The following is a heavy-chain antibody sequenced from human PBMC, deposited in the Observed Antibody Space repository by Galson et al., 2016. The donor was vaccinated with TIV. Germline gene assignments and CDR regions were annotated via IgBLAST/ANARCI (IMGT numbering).Heavy chain of an antibody. D-gene: IGHD2-2*01. J-gene: IGHJ4*02. V-gene: IGHV4-59*12. CDR2: VYYTGSTNTIPSLT. CDR1: GVSITNYF. Sequence: LSLTCSVSGVSITNYFWTWIRQPPGKGLEWIGYVYYTGSTNTIPSLTNYSPSFKSRVTVSLDTSKNQFALKLTSVTAADTAVYYCARGGPNIVILPAAGYFASWGQGALVTVSS. CDR3: ARGGPNIVILPAAGYFAS.